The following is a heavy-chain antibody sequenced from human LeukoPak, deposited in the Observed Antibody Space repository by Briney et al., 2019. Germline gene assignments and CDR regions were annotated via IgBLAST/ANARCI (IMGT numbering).Heavy chain of an antibody. CDR3: ARGTAVADNFNY. D-gene: IGHD6-13*01. CDR1: GGTFSSYA. CDR2: IIPIFGTA. J-gene: IGHJ4*02. Sequence: SVKVSCKASGGTFSSYAISWVRHAPGQGLEWMGRIIPIFGTANYAQKFQGRVTITTDGSTSTAYMELSSLGSEDMAVYYCARGTAVADNFNYWGRGTRVTVSS. V-gene: IGHV1-69*05.